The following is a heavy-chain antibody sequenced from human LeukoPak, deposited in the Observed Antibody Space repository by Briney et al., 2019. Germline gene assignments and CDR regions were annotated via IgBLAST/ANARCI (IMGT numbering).Heavy chain of an antibody. Sequence: NPGGSLRLSCAASGFTFSSYSMNWVRQAPGKGLEWVSSISSSSSYIYYADSVKGRFTISRDNAKNSLYLQMNSLRAEDTAVYYCARGNRFLRLRYFDWPRAEFDPWGQGTLVTVSS. CDR3: ARGNRFLRLRYFDWPRAEFDP. V-gene: IGHV3-21*01. J-gene: IGHJ5*02. D-gene: IGHD3-9*01. CDR1: GFTFSSYS. CDR2: ISSSSSYI.